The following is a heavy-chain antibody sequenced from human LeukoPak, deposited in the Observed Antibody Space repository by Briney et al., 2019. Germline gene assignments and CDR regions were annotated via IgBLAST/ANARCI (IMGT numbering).Heavy chain of an antibody. CDR3: ATAPAEYDSSGFDY. V-gene: IGHV1-24*01. CDR1: GYTLTELS. J-gene: IGHJ4*02. CDR2: FDPEDGET. Sequence: ASVKVSCKVSGYTLTELSMHWVRQAPGKGLEWMGGFDPEDGETIYAQKFQGRVTMTEGTSTDTAYMELSSLRSEDTAVYYCATAPAEYDSSGFDYWGQGTLVTVSS. D-gene: IGHD3-22*01.